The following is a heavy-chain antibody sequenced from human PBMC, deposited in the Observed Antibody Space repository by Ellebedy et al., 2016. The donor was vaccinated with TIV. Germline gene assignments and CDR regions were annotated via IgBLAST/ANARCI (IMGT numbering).Heavy chain of an antibody. CDR1: GYTFTDYR. CDR2: ISPNGGGT. D-gene: IGHD1-26*01. Sequence: AASVKVSCKASGYTFTDYRLDWVRQAPGLGLEWMGWISPNGGGTHYAQKVQGRVSMTGDTSISTAYLELSRLTSDDNAVYYCARDYWGSYEYWGQGTLVTVSS. J-gene: IGHJ4*02. V-gene: IGHV1-2*02. CDR3: ARDYWGSYEY.